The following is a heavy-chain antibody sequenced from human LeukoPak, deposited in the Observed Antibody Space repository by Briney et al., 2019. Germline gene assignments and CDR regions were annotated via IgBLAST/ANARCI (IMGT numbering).Heavy chain of an antibody. V-gene: IGHV3-23*01. J-gene: IGHJ4*02. CDR3: AKVKSSGSYYFDY. CDR1: GFTFSSYA. D-gene: IGHD1-26*01. CDR2: ISGSGGST. Sequence: GGSLGLSCAASGFTFSSYAMSWVRQAPGKGLEWVSAISGSGGSTYYADSVKGRFTISRDNSKNTLYLQMNSLRAEDTAVYYCAKVKSSGSYYFDYWGQGTLVTVSS.